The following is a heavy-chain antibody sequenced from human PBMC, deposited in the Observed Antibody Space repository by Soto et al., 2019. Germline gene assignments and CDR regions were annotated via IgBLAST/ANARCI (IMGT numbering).Heavy chain of an antibody. CDR2: FYYTGTT. CDR1: GGSISSSSYY. CDR3: ARVSEGYCSSTTCWGFDP. V-gene: IGHV4-61*01. Sequence: SETLSLTCTVSGGSISSSSYYWSWIRQPPGKGLEWIGYFYYTGTTNYNPSLKSRVTISVDTSKNQFSLKLSSVTAADTAVYYCARVSEGYCSSTTCWGFDPWGQGTLVTVSS. D-gene: IGHD2-2*01. J-gene: IGHJ5*02.